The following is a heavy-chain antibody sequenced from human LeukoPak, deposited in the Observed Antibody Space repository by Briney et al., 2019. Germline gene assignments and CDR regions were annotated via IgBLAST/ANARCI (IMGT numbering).Heavy chain of an antibody. Sequence: SETLSLTCTVSGGSISNKNFYWGWIRQPPGKGLEWVGSIYFTGSTYYHPSLESRVTISVDTSKNQFSLKVSSVTAADTAVYHRAKSRGRGSFDPWGQGTLVIVSS. CDR2: IYFTGST. CDR3: AKSRGRGSFDP. D-gene: IGHD5-24*01. J-gene: IGHJ5*02. CDR1: GGSISNKNFY. V-gene: IGHV4-39*01.